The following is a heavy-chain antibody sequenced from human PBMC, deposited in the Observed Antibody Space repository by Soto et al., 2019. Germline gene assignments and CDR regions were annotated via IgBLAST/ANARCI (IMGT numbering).Heavy chain of an antibody. CDR3: AKDSDDYGSGSPLDY. D-gene: IGHD3-10*01. CDR1: GFTFDDYA. CDR2: ISWNSGSI. V-gene: IGHV3-9*01. Sequence: PGGSLRLSCAASGFTFDDYAMHWVRQAPGKGLERVSGISWNSGSIGYADSVKGRFTISRDNAKNSLYLQMNSLRAEDTALYYCAKDSDDYGSGSPLDYWGQGTLVTVSS. J-gene: IGHJ4*02.